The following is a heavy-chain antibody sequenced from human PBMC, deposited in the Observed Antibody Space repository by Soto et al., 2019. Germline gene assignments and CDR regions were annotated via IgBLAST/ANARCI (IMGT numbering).Heavy chain of an antibody. CDR1: GGSISSYY. J-gene: IGHJ3*02. Sequence: SETLSLTCTVSGGSISSYYWSWIRQPPGKGLEWIGYIYYSGSTNYNPSLKSRVTISVDTSKNQFSLKLSSVTVADTAVYYCARNYGHAFXIWGQGTMVTVSS. CDR2: IYYSGST. V-gene: IGHV4-59*01. D-gene: IGHD1-7*01. CDR3: ARNYGHAFXI.